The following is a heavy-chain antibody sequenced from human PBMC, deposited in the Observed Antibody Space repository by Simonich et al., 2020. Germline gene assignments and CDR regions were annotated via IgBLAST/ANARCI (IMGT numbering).Heavy chain of an antibody. CDR2: IWYDGSNK. CDR3: ARAYSSSWYNWFDP. Sequence: QVQLVESGGGVVQPGRSLRLSCAASGFTFSSFGMHWFRQAPGKGLEWVAVIWYDGSNKYYADSVQGRFTISRDKSKNTLYLQMNSLRAEDTAVYYCARAYSSSWYNWFDPWGQGTLVTVSS. CDR1: GFTFSSFG. J-gene: IGHJ5*02. D-gene: IGHD6-13*01. V-gene: IGHV3-33*01.